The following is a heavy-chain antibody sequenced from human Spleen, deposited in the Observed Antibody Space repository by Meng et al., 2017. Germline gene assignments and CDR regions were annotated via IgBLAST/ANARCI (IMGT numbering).Heavy chain of an antibody. Sequence: GESLKLSCAASGFTFSSYAMHWVRQAPGTGLEWVAVISYDGSNRYYADSVKGRFTISRDNSKNTMYLQMNSLRAEDTAVYYCASRVGVTAAPLDYWGQGTLVTVSS. J-gene: IGHJ4*02. D-gene: IGHD6-13*01. CDR2: ISYDGSNR. V-gene: IGHV3-30*01. CDR1: GFTFSSYA. CDR3: ASRVGVTAAPLDY.